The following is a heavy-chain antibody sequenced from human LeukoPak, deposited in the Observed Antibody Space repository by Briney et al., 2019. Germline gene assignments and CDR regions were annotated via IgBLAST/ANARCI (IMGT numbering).Heavy chain of an antibody. Sequence: SETLSLTCSVSGGSISSGSYYWGWIRQPPGKGLEYIGRIFYTGNTNYNPSLESRVTISVDTSKNQYSLKLSSVTAADTAVYYCARAVRGVTTYNYYDIDVWGQGTTVTVSS. CDR1: GGSISSGSYY. CDR2: IFYTGNT. D-gene: IGHD3-10*01. V-gene: IGHV4-39*02. CDR3: ARAVRGVTTYNYYDIDV. J-gene: IGHJ6*02.